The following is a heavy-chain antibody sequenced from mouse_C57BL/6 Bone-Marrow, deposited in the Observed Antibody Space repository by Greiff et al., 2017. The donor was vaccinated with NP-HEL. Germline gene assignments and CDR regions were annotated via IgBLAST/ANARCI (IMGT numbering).Heavy chain of an antibody. CDR1: GYTFTSYD. V-gene: IGHV1-85*01. CDR2: IYPRDGST. Sequence: QVQLQQSGPELVKPGASVKLSCKASGYTFTSYDINWVKQRPGQGLEWIGWIYPRDGSTKYNEKFKGKATLTVDTSSSAAYVELHSLTSEDSAVYFCARRNGGEYYEYDGGYFDVWGTGTTVTVSS. CDR3: ARRNGGEYYEYDGGYFDV. J-gene: IGHJ1*03. D-gene: IGHD2-4*01.